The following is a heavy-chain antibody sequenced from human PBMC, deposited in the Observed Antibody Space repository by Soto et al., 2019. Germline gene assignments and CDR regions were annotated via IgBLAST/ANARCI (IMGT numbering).Heavy chain of an antibody. V-gene: IGHV4-30-4*01. CDR3: ARILRFLEWSYDY. J-gene: IGHJ4*02. D-gene: IGHD3-3*01. CDR1: GGSISSGDYY. CDR2: IYYSGST. Sequence: QVQLQESGPGLVKPSQTLSLTCTVSGGSISSGDYYWSWIRQPPGKGLEWIGYIYYSGSTYYNPSLKGRVTISVDTSKNQFSLKLSSVTAADTAVYYCARILRFLEWSYDYWGQGTLVTVSS.